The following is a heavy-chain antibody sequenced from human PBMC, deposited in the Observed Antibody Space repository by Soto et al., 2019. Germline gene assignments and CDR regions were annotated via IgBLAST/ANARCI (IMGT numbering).Heavy chain of an antibody. D-gene: IGHD2-15*01. CDR3: ARDEGFTHY. V-gene: IGHV4-31*03. CDR2: IYYIGTT. CDR1: VGSIISGGYY. J-gene: IGHJ4*02. Sequence: PSETLSLTCTVSVGSIISGGYYWSWIRQHPGKGPEWIGYIYYIGTTYYNPSLKSRLSISVDTSKNQFSLKLSSVTAADTAVYYCARDEGFTHYWGQGTLVTVSS.